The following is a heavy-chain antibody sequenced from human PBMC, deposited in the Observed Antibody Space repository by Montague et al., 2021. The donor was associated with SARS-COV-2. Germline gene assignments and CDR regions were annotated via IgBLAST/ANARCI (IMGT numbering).Heavy chain of an antibody. Sequence: SETLSLTCAVHGTSFSGYYWNWIRQPPGKGLEWIGEINHGGSTKYSPSLNSRLTISADTSKNKFFLKLTSVAAADTAVSYCARLRAGVGPSPILGVGPYDSYAYLDVWGRGSTVTVSS. V-gene: IGHV4-34*01. D-gene: IGHD3-10*01. J-gene: IGHJ6*03. CDR2: INHGGST. CDR1: GTSFSGYY. CDR3: ARLRAGVGPSPILGVGPYDSYAYLDV.